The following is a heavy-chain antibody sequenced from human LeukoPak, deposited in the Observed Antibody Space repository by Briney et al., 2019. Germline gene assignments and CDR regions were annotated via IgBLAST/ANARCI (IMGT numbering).Heavy chain of an antibody. V-gene: IGHV3-11*04. D-gene: IGHD5-24*01. CDR2: ISSSDNTI. CDR1: GFTFSDYY. Sequence: PAGSLRLSCAASGFTFSDYYMSWIRQAPRKGLEWVSSISSSDNTIYYTDSVKGRFAISRDNAKNSLYLQMKSLRAEDTAVYYCARGFYTYDQWGQGTLVTVSS. J-gene: IGHJ5*02. CDR3: ARGFYTYDQ.